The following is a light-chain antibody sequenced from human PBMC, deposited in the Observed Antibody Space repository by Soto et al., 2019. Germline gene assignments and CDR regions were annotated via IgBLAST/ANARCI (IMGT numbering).Light chain of an antibody. J-gene: IGKJ3*01. CDR1: QSISSY. V-gene: IGKV1-39*01. Sequence: DIQMAQSPASLSPSGGDRVTITCRASQSISSYLNWYQQKPGRAPNLLIYAASSLQSGVPSRFSGSGSGTDFTLTISSVQPEDFATYYCQQSYNTPPTFGPGTKVDIK. CDR3: QQSYNTPPT. CDR2: AAS.